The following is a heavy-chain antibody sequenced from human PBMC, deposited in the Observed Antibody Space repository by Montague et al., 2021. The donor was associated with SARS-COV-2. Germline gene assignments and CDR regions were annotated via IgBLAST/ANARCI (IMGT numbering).Heavy chain of an antibody. D-gene: IGHD5-12*01. J-gene: IGHJ4*02. CDR3: ARAHSGSWAHLDN. CDR1: GGSISSGSYY. V-gene: IGHV4-61*02. CDR2: IYTSGTT. Sequence: TLSLTCTVSGGSISSGSYYWSWIRQPAGEGLEWFGRIYTSGTTDYSFSLKSRITISVDTSKNQFSLKLTSVTAADTAVYYCARAHSGSWAHLDNWGQGSLVTVSS.